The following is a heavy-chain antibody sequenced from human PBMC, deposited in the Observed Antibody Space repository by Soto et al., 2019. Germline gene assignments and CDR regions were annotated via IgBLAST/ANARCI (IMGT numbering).Heavy chain of an antibody. D-gene: IGHD2-21*02. V-gene: IGHV3-30*18. CDR3: ANKARVTDSAYYGMDV. CDR1: GFTFNTSG. CDR2: ISYNGNTQ. Sequence: QVQLVESGGGVVQPGRSLRLSCEASGFTFNTSGMHWVRQAPDKRLQWVAVISYNGNTQYYGDSVKGRFTISRDNAKSTLYLQMDSLKTEDTSVYYCANKARVTDSAYYGMDVWGQGTTVTVSS. J-gene: IGHJ6*02.